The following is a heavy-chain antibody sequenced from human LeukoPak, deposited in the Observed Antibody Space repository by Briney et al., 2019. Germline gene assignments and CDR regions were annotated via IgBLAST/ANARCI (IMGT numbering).Heavy chain of an antibody. J-gene: IGHJ3*02. V-gene: IGHV4-59*01. CDR3: AREWPPYSSSCAGGLPYAFDI. Sequence: SETLSLTCTVSGGSISSYYWSWIRQPPGKGLEWIGYIYYSGSTNYNPSLKSRVTISVDTSKNQFSLKLSSVTAADTAVYYCAREWPPYSSSCAGGLPYAFDIWGQGTMVTVSS. D-gene: IGHD6-13*01. CDR2: IYYSGST. CDR1: GGSISSYY.